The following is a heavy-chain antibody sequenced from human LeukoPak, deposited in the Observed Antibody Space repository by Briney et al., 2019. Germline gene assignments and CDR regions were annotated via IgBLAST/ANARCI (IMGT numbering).Heavy chain of an antibody. CDR1: GFTFSSYS. D-gene: IGHD2-2*01. CDR3: ARGRKQLNAFDI. Sequence: GGSLRLSCAASGFTFSSYSMNWVRQAPGKGLEWVSSISSSSSYIYYADSVKGRFTISRDNAKNSLYLQMNSLRAEDTAVYYCARGRKQLNAFDIWGQGTMVTVSS. V-gene: IGHV3-21*01. CDR2: ISSSSSYI. J-gene: IGHJ3*02.